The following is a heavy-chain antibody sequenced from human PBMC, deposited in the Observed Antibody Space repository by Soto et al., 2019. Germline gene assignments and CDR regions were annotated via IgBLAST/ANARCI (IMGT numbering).Heavy chain of an antibody. Sequence: QLQLQESGPGLVKPSETLSLTCTVSGGSISNRSHYWGWIRQPPGKGLEWIGSIYYSGSTYYNPSLQSRVTVDVDTSKNQFTLKLSSVTAADTAVYYCARHDYYGSESYSWGQGTLVSVSS. CDR3: ARHDYYGSESYS. D-gene: IGHD3-10*01. CDR2: IYYSGST. J-gene: IGHJ5*02. CDR1: GGSISNRSHY. V-gene: IGHV4-39*01.